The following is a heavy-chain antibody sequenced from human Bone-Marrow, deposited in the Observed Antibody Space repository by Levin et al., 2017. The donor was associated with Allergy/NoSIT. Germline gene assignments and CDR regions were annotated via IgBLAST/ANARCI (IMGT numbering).Heavy chain of an antibody. V-gene: IGHV1-2*02. Sequence: GESLKISCEASGYSFTGYYIHWVRQAPGQGLEWMGWINPNSGDTNYAQRFQGRVAMTRDTSINTAYMEVSRLRSDDTAMYYCARVDDTGVGHLDYWGQGTLVTVSS. CDR2: INPNSGDT. J-gene: IGHJ4*02. D-gene: IGHD1-14*01. CDR3: ARVDDTGVGHLDY. CDR1: GYSFTGYY.